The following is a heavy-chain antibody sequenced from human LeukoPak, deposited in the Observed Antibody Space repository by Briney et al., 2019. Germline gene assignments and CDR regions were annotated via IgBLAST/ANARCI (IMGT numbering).Heavy chain of an antibody. D-gene: IGHD6-13*01. CDR2: ISWGGGTT. J-gene: IGHJ5*02. Sequence: GGSLRLSCAASGFTFDDYTTHWVRQAPGKGLEWVSLISWGGGTTYYADSVKGRFTISRDNSKNSLYLQMNSLRTEDTALYYCAKGGSSILGWFDPWGQGTLVTVSS. V-gene: IGHV3-43*01. CDR3: AKGGSSILGWFDP. CDR1: GFTFDDYT.